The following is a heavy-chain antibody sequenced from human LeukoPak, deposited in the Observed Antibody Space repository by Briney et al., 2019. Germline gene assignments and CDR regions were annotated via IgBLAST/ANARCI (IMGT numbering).Heavy chain of an antibody. D-gene: IGHD5-12*01. CDR2: IIPIFGTA. CDR3: ARIEGAYGVSVY. CDR1: GGTFTAYE. J-gene: IGHJ4*02. Sequence: SVKVSCKASGGTFTAYEINWVRQAPGQGLEWMGRIIPIFGTAKYAQKFQGRVTITADDSTTTSYMELSSLRPDDIAVYYCARIEGAYGVSVYWGQGTLVTVSS. V-gene: IGHV1-69*13.